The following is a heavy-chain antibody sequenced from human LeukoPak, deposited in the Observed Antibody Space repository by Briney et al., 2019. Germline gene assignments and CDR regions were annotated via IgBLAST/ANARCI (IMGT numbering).Heavy chain of an antibody. CDR1: GGSISSSSYY. Sequence: SETLSLTCTVSGGSISSSSYYWGWIRQPPGKGLEWIGSIYYSGSTYYNPSLKSRVTISVDTSKNQFSLKLSSVTAADTAVYYCARFGSTSRPSGFDYWGQGTLVTVSS. CDR2: IYYSGST. CDR3: ARFGSTSRPSGFDY. D-gene: IGHD2-2*01. V-gene: IGHV4-39*07. J-gene: IGHJ4*02.